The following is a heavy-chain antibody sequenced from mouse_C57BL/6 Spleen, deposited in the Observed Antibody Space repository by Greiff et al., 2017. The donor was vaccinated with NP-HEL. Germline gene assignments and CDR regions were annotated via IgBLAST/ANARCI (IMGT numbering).Heavy chain of an antibody. V-gene: IGHV1-82*01. D-gene: IGHD1-3*01. CDR1: GYAFSSSW. CDR3: ASQSDSFHAMDY. CDR2: IYPGDGDT. Sequence: VQLQESGPELVKPGASVKISCKASGYAFSSSWMNWVKQRPGKGLEWIGRIYPGDGDTNYNGKFKGKATLTADKSSSTAYMQLSSLTSEDSAVYFCASQSDSFHAMDYWGQGTSVTVSS. J-gene: IGHJ4*01.